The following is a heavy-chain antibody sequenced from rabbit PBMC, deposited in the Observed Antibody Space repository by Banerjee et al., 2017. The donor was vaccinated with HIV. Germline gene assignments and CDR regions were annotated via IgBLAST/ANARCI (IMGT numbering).Heavy chain of an antibody. CDR1: GFSFSSGYD. J-gene: IGHJ4*01. Sequence: QQQLVESGGGLVQPGGSLTLSCTASGFSFSSGYDMCWVRQAPGKGLEWIGCINTGIGSTYYASWAKGRFTISRTSSTTVTLQMTSLTAADTATYFCARGNNVYQRNLWGPGTLVTVS. CDR2: INTGIGST. V-gene: IGHV1S45*01. D-gene: IGHD6-1*01. CDR3: ARGNNVYQRNL.